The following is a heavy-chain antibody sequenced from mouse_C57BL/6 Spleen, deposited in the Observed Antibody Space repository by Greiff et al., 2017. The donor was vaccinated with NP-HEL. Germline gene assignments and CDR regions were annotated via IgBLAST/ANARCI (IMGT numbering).Heavy chain of an antibody. CDR3: ARENYLMDY. D-gene: IGHD5-5*01. V-gene: IGHV3-6*01. J-gene: IGHJ4*01. CDR1: GYSITSGYY. Sequence: EVQLQESGPGLVKPSQSLSLTCSVTGYSITSGYYWNWIRQFPGNKLEWMGYISYDGSNNYNPSLKNRISITRDTSKNQFFLKLNSVTTEDTATYYCARENYLMDYWGQGTSVTVSS. CDR2: ISYDGSN.